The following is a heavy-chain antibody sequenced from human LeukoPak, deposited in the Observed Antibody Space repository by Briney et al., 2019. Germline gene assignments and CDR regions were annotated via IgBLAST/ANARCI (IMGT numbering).Heavy chain of an antibody. CDR2: IKQDGSEK. D-gene: IGHD3-22*01. Sequence: GGSLRLSCAASGFTFSSYWMGWVRQAPGKVLEWVANIKQDGSEKYYVDSVKGRFTISRDNAKNSLYLQMNSLRAEDTAVYYCAKIVDLSIDYWGQGTLVTVSS. J-gene: IGHJ4*02. CDR1: GFTFSSYW. CDR3: AKIVDLSIDY. V-gene: IGHV3-7*01.